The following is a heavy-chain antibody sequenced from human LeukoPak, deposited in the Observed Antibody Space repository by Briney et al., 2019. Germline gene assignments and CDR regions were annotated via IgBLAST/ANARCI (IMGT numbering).Heavy chain of an antibody. J-gene: IGHJ3*02. V-gene: IGHV3-23*01. Sequence: GGSLRLSCAASGFTFSSYAMSWVRQAPGKGLEWVSVISGSGGNTYYADSVKGRFTISRDNSKNTLYLQMNSLRAEDTAVYYSVRSSTDAFDIWGQGTMVTVSS. CDR1: GFTFSSYA. CDR2: ISGSGGNT. D-gene: IGHD6-13*01. CDR3: VRSSTDAFDI.